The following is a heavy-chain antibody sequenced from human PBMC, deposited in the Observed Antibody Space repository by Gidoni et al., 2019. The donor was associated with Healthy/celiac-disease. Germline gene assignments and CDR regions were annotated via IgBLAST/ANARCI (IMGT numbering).Heavy chain of an antibody. Sequence: EVQLVESGGGLVQPGGSLRLSCAASGFTFSSYSMHWVRQAPGKGLEWVSYISSSSSTIYYADSVKGRFTISRDNAKNSLYLQMNSLRAEDTAVYYCARDLLVSTLYYYDSSGYTGPFDYWGQGTLVTVSS. V-gene: IGHV3-48*01. J-gene: IGHJ4*02. CDR1: GFTFSSYS. CDR3: ARDLLVSTLYYYDSSGYTGPFDY. D-gene: IGHD3-22*01. CDR2: ISSSSSTI.